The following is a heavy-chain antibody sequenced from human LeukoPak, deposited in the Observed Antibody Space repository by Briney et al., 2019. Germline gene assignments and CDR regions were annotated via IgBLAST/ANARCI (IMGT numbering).Heavy chain of an antibody. CDR2: IKQDGSET. Sequence: GGSLRLSCTASGFTFSNYWMSWVRQTPEKGLEWVANIKQDGSETVYVDSVKGRFTISRDNAQTSLYLQMNSLRAEDTAVYYCAREGSIVPHQDLDSWGQGTLVTVSS. J-gene: IGHJ4*02. D-gene: IGHD2-8*01. CDR3: AREGSIVPHQDLDS. V-gene: IGHV3-7*01. CDR1: GFTFSNYW.